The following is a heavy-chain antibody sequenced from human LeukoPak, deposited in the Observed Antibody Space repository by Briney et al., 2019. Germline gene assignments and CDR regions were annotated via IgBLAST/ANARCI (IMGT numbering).Heavy chain of an antibody. CDR3: ARRGGGRSPNWFDP. CDR2: INSDGSST. CDR1: GFTFSSYW. J-gene: IGHJ5*02. V-gene: IGHV3-74*01. D-gene: IGHD3-16*01. Sequence: GGSLRLSCAASGFTFSSYWMHWVRQAPGKGLVWVSRINSDGSSTSYADSVKGRFTISRDNAKNTLYLQMNSLRAEDTAVYYCARRGGGRSPNWFDPWGQGTLVTVSS.